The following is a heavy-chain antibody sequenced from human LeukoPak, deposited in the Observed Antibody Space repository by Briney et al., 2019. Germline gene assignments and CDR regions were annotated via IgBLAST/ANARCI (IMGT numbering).Heavy chain of an antibody. J-gene: IGHJ4*02. V-gene: IGHV3-23*01. CDR3: AKENGYNYYFDY. Sequence: PGGSLRLSCAASGFSFSNSSMSWVRQAPGKGLEWVSAISGSGGSTNYADSVKGRFTISRDNSKNTLYLQMNSLRAEDTAVYYCAKENGYNYYFDYWGQGTLVTVSS. D-gene: IGHD5-24*01. CDR1: GFSFSNSS. CDR2: ISGSGGST.